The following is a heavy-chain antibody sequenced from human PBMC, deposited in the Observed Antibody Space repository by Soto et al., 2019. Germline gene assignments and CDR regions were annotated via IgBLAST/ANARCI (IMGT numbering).Heavy chain of an antibody. J-gene: IGHJ6*02. CDR2: LSGSGGST. V-gene: IGHV3-23*01. CDR3: AKGGLYGSGSYYNAGNYYYYGMDV. CDR1: GFTFSSYA. D-gene: IGHD3-10*01. Sequence: PGGSLRLCCAASGFTFSSYAMTWVRQAPGKGLEWVSSLSGSGGSTYYADSVKGRFTISRDNSKNTLYLQMTSLRAEDTAVYYCAKGGLYGSGSYYNAGNYYYYGMDVWGQGTTVTVSS.